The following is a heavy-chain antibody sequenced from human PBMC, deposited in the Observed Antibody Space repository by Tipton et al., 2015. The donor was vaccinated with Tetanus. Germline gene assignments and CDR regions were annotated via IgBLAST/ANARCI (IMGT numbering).Heavy chain of an antibody. CDR2: IHPSGST. D-gene: IGHD3-10*01. J-gene: IGHJ4*02. CDR1: GGSFSGYY. V-gene: IGHV4-34*01. CDR3: ARHVLALARVDPPDS. Sequence: TLSLTCTIYGGSFSGYYWSWIRQPPGRGLEWIGEIHPSGSTYYNPSLRSRVTISRDTSKNQVSLRLTSVTAADTAIYYCARHVLALARVDPPDSWGQGTLVTVSS.